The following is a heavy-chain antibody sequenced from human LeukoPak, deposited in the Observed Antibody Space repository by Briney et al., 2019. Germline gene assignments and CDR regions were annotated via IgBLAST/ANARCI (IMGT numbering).Heavy chain of an antibody. CDR2: INAGNGNT. J-gene: IGHJ4*02. CDR1: GYTLTDYA. Sequence: ASVKVSCKASGYTLTDYAMHWVRQAPGQRLEWMGWINAGNGNTKYSQKFQGRVTITRDTSASTAYMELSSLKTEDTAVYYCARELWPFYFDYWGQGTLVTVSS. V-gene: IGHV1-3*01. D-gene: IGHD3-10*01. CDR3: ARELWPFYFDY.